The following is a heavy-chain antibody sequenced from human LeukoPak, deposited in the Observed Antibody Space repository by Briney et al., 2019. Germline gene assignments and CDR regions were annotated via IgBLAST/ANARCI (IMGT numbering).Heavy chain of an antibody. CDR3: AKADSGSYSSFDY. V-gene: IGHV3-23*01. J-gene: IGHJ4*02. D-gene: IGHD1-26*01. CDR2: ISGSGGST. CDR1: GFTLSTNA. Sequence: PGGSLRLSCLTSGFTLSTNAMSWVRQAPGKGLEWVSAISGSGGSTYYADSVKGRFTISRDNSKNTLYLQMNSLRAEDTAVYYCAKADSGSYSSFDYWGQGTLVTVSS.